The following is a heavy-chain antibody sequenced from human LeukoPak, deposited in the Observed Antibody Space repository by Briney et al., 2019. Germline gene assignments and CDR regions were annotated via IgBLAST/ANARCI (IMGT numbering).Heavy chain of an antibody. CDR1: GGSISSSSYY. J-gene: IGHJ4*02. CDR3: ARRSSGSYHSSLGY. CDR2: IYYSGST. Sequence: SETLSLTCTVSGGSISSSSYYWGWIRQPPGKGLEWIGSIYYSGSTYYNPSLKSRVTISIDTSKNQFSLILSSVTAADTAVYYCARRSSGSYHSSLGYWGQGILVTVSS. D-gene: IGHD1-26*01. V-gene: IGHV4-39*01.